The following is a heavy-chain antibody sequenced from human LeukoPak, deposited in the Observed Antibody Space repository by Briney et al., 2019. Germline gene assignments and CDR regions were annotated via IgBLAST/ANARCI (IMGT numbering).Heavy chain of an antibody. CDR1: GGSISSYY. Sequence: SETLSLTCTVSGGSISSYYWSWIRQPPGKGLEWIGYIYYSGSTNYNPSLKSRVTISVDTSKNQFSLKLSSVTAADTAVYYCARGYSSFSNYFDYWGQGTLVTVSS. CDR2: IYYSGST. J-gene: IGHJ4*02. CDR3: ARGYSSFSNYFDY. V-gene: IGHV4-59*01. D-gene: IGHD6-13*01.